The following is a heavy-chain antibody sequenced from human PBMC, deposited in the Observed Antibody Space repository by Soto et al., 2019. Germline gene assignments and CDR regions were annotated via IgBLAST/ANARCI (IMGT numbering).Heavy chain of an antibody. CDR1: GGSVTSSSYY. CDR3: ARDQGVAVAVFDY. CDR2: IYNSGNT. V-gene: IGHV4-61*01. Sequence: QVQLQESGPGLVKPSETLSLTCTVSGGSVTSSSYYWSWIRQPPGKGLEWIGYIYNSGNTNYNPSLKRRVTISVDTSKTQISLKLTSVTAADTAVYYCARDQGVAVAVFDYWGQGTLVTVSS. J-gene: IGHJ4*02. D-gene: IGHD6-19*01.